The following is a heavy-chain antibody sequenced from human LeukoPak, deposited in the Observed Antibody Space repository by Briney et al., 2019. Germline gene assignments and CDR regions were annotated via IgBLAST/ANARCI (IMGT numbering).Heavy chain of an antibody. CDR2: INHSGST. Sequence: PSETLSLTCAVYGGSFSGYYWSWIRQPPGKGLEWIGEINHSGSTNYNPSLKSRVTISVDTSKNQFPLKLSSVTAADTAVYYCARGVVPAALIRARWFDPWGQGTLVTVSS. CDR3: ARGVVPAALIRARWFDP. CDR1: GGSFSGYY. J-gene: IGHJ5*02. V-gene: IGHV4-34*01. D-gene: IGHD2-2*01.